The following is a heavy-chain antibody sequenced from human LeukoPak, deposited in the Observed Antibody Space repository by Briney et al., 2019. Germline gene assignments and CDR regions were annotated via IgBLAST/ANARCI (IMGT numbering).Heavy chain of an antibody. Sequence: SETLSLTCTLSGGSISNYYWSWIRQPAGKGLEWIGRIFTSGSTNYNPSLKSRVTMSVDTSKNQFSLRLSSVTAADTAVYYCARAIAVAGPGFDYWGQGTLVTVSS. CDR2: IFTSGST. V-gene: IGHV4-4*07. CDR3: ARAIAVAGPGFDY. J-gene: IGHJ4*02. D-gene: IGHD6-19*01. CDR1: GGSISNYY.